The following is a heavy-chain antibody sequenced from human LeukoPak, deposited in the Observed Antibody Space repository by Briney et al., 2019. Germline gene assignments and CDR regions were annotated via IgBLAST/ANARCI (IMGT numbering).Heavy chain of an antibody. CDR1: GFTFITYW. D-gene: IGHD1-26*01. J-gene: IGHJ1*01. CDR2: INYDGSEK. CDR3: VRELIVGVAEYFQH. Sequence: PGGPLRLSCQAPGFTFITYWMAWSPRAPGGGWDGVAKINYDGSEKYYLSSVRGRFTISRDNARNSLYLQMNSLRAEDTAIYYCVRELIVGVAEYFQHWGQGTLVPVSS. V-gene: IGHV3-7*01.